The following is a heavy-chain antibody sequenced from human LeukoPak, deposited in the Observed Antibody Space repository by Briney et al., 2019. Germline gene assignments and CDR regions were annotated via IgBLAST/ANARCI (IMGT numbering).Heavy chain of an antibody. CDR3: ARDSEYSSGWYLDY. D-gene: IGHD6-19*01. CDR2: ISAYNGNT. CDR1: GYTFTSYG. J-gene: IGHJ4*02. Sequence: ASVKVSCKASGYTFTSYGISWVRQAPGQGLEWMGWISAYNGNTNYAQKLQGRATMTTDTSTSTAYMELRSLRSDDTAVYYCARDSEYSSGWYLDYWGQGTLVTVSS. V-gene: IGHV1-18*01.